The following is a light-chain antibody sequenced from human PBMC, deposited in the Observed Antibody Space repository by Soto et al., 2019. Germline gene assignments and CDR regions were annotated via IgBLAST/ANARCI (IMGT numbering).Light chain of an antibody. CDR3: QQYDSYSVRT. J-gene: IGKJ1*01. CDR2: KAS. V-gene: IGKV1-5*03. CDR1: QTITTS. Sequence: DIQMTQSPSTLSASVGDGVTITCRASQTITTSLAWYQQKPGKAPKLLIYKASSLESGVPSRFSGSGSGTAFSLTISSLQPDDFATYYYQQYDSYSVRTFGQGTKVEI.